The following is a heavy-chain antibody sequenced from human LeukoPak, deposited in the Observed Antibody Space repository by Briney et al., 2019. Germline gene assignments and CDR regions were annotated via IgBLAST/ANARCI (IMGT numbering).Heavy chain of an antibody. CDR1: GYTFTGYY. V-gene: IGHV1-2*06. Sequence: PSAKVSCKASGYTFTGYYMHWVRQAPGQGLEWMGRINPNSGGTNYAQKFQGRVTMTRDTSISTAYMELSRLRSDDTAVYYCARDMAYYDILTGQMDYWGQGTLVTVSS. CDR2: INPNSGGT. CDR3: ARDMAYYDILTGQMDY. J-gene: IGHJ4*02. D-gene: IGHD3-9*01.